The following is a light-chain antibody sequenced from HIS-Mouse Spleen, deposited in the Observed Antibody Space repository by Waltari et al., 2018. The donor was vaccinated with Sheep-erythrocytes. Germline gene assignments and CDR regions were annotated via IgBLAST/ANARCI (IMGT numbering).Light chain of an antibody. J-gene: IGLJ2*01. CDR2: QDS. Sequence: SYELTQPPSVSVSPGQTASITCSGAKLGDKYACWYQQKPGQSPVLVIYQDSKRPSGIPGLFAGSNSGNTATLTISGTQAMDEADYYCQAWDSSTVVFGGGTKLTVL. CDR3: QAWDSSTVV. CDR1: KLGDKY. V-gene: IGLV3-1*01.